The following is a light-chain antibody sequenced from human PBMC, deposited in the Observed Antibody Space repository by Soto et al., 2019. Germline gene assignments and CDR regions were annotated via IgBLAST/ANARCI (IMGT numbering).Light chain of an antibody. J-gene: IGKJ1*01. Sequence: ENVLTQSPGTLSLSPGERATLSCRASQSVSGSYLAWYQQKPGQAPRLLIYGASIRATGIPDRFSGSGSGTDFTRIISRLEPEDFAVYYCHQYGSSPWTFGQGTNVDIK. CDR1: QSVSGSY. V-gene: IGKV3-20*01. CDR2: GAS. CDR3: HQYGSSPWT.